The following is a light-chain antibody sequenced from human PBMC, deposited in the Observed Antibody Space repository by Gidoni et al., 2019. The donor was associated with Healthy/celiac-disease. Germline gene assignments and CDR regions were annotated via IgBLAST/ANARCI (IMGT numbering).Light chain of an antibody. CDR2: KAS. V-gene: IGKV1-5*03. CDR1: QSISSW. J-gene: IGKJ1*01. Sequence: DIQMTQSPSTLSASVGDRVTITCRASQSISSWLAWYQQKPGKAPKLLIYKASSLESGVPSRFSGSGSGTEFTLTISSLKPDDFATYYCQQYNSYSRTWTFXQXTKVEIK. CDR3: QQYNSYSRTWT.